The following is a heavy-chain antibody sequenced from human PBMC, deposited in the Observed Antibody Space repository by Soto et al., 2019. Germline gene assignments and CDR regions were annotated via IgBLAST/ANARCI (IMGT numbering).Heavy chain of an antibody. CDR1: GFTFSSYA. J-gene: IGHJ4*02. Sequence: GGSLRLSCAASGFTFSSYAMSWVRQAPGKGLEWVSAISGSGGSTYYADSVKGRFTISRDNSKNTLYLQMNSLRAEDTAVYYCAKACYCSGGSCYYSSGWYYFDYWGQGTLVTISS. D-gene: IGHD2-15*01. CDR3: AKACYCSGGSCYYSSGWYYFDY. V-gene: IGHV3-23*01. CDR2: ISGSGGST.